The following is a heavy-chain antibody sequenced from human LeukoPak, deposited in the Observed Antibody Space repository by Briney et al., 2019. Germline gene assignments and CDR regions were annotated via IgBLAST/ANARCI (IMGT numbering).Heavy chain of an antibody. CDR1: GFTFSTYN. CDR3: AKNLYCGGGSCYPSALGMDV. D-gene: IGHD2-15*01. J-gene: IGHJ6*02. Sequence: GGSLRLSCAASGFTFSTYNMNWVRQAPGKGLEWVSSISSSGNRTYYADSVKGRFTISRDNSKNTLFLQMNSLRAEDTAVYYCAKNLYCGGGSCYPSALGMDVWGQGTTVTVSS. CDR2: ISSSGNRT. V-gene: IGHV3-23*01.